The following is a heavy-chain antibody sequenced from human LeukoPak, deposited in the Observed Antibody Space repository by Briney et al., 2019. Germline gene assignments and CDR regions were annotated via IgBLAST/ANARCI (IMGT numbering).Heavy chain of an antibody. Sequence: GGSLRLSCAASGFTFSSYAMSWVRQAPGKGLEWVSAISGSGGSTYYADSVKGRFTISRDNSKNTLYLQMNSLRAEDTALYYCAKAGLGATTVAWAYYFDFWGQGTLVTVSS. CDR1: GFTFSSYA. J-gene: IGHJ4*02. V-gene: IGHV3-23*01. D-gene: IGHD1-26*01. CDR3: AKAGLGATTVAWAYYFDF. CDR2: ISGSGGST.